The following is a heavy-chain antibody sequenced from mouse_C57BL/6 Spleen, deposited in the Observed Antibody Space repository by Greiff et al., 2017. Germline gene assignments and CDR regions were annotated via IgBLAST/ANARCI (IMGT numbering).Heavy chain of an antibody. CDR3: ARCPVVATNCYFDV. J-gene: IGHJ1*03. CDR1: GYTFTSYW. Sequence: QVQLQQPGAELVRPGSSVKLSCKASGYTFTSYWMHWVKQRPIQGLEWIGNIDPSDSETHYNQKFKDKATLTVDKSSSTAYMQLSSLTSEDSAVYYCARCPVVATNCYFDVWGTGTTVTVSS. D-gene: IGHD1-1*01. CDR2: IDPSDSET. V-gene: IGHV1-52*01.